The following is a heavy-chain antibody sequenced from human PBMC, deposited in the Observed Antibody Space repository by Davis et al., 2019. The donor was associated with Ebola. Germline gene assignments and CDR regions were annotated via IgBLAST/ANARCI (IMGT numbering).Heavy chain of an antibody. Sequence: MPSETLSLTCTVSGGSISSSYWSWIRQPPGKGLEWIGYIYYSESSNYNPSLKSRVTISVDTSKNHFSLKLSSVTDADTAVYYCARDSRWLVPGTYYYYGMDVWGQGTTVTVSS. CDR2: IYYSESS. CDR3: ARDSRWLVPGTYYYYGMDV. D-gene: IGHD6-19*01. CDR1: GGSISSSY. V-gene: IGHV4-59*01. J-gene: IGHJ6*02.